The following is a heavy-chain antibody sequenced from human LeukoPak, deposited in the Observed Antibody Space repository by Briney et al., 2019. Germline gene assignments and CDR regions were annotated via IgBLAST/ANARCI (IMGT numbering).Heavy chain of an antibody. CDR1: GGSISSYC. D-gene: IGHD6-13*01. Sequence: PETLSLTCTVSGGSISSYCWSWIRQPAGKGLEWIGRNCSSGSTNYNPSLKSRVTMSVDTSKNQFSLKLSSVTAADTAVYYCARAMAAAGPDWFDPWGQGTLVTVSS. CDR3: ARAMAAAGPDWFDP. V-gene: IGHV4-4*07. CDR2: NCSSGST. J-gene: IGHJ5*02.